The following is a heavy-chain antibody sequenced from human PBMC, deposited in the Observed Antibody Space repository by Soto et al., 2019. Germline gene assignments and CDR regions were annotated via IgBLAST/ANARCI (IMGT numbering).Heavy chain of an antibody. CDR2: INIHKGNA. D-gene: IGHD2-8*02. CDR1: GYTFTSFG. Sequence: QVLLVQSGAEVKKPGASLKVSCKASGYTFTSFGISWVRQAPGQGLEWMGWINIHKGNANYAQKVQGRVPTTTDTTASTAYRELKNMRSDDTAVYYCARVGAYQSVGTGYLAHLDYWGPGTVVIVPS. J-gene: IGHJ4*02. V-gene: IGHV1-18*01. CDR3: ARVGAYQSVGTGYLAHLDY.